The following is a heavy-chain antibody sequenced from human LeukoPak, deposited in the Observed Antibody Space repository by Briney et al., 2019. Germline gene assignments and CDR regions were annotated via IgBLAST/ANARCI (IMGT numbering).Heavy chain of an antibody. J-gene: IGHJ4*02. CDR2: ISGSGGTT. V-gene: IGHV3-23*01. CDR1: GFTFNIYA. D-gene: IGHD4-17*01. Sequence: GGSLRLSCAASGFTFNIYAMNRVRQAPGKGLEWVSVISGSGGTTYYADSVKGRFTISRDNSKNTLYLQMNSLRAEDTAVYYCAKGLTMVTTYYFDHWGQGTLVTVSS. CDR3: AKGLTMVTTYYFDH.